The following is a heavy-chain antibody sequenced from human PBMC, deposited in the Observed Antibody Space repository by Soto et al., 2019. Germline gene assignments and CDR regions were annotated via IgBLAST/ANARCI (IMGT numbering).Heavy chain of an antibody. CDR2: ITADGIGT. D-gene: IGHD2-21*02. Sequence: EVQLVESGGGLVQPGGSLRLSCAASGFTFSSYWMHWVRQTPGKGLVWFGRITADGIGTTYADSVKGRFTISRDNAKNIVYLQMNSLRAEDTAVYYCAAFVVATAGEYWGQGTLVTVSS. CDR3: AAFVVATAGEY. CDR1: GFTFSSYW. J-gene: IGHJ4*02. V-gene: IGHV3-74*01.